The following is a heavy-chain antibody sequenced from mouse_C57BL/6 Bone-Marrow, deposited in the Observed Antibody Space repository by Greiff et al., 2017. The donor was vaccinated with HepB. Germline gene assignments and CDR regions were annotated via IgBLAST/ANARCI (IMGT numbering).Heavy chain of an antibody. CDR2: IRLKSDNYAT. Sequence: EVQRVESGGGLVQPGGSMKLSCVASGFTFSNYWMNWVRQSPEKGLEWVAQIRLKSDNYATHYAESVKGRFTISRDDSKSSVYLQMNNLRAEDTGIYYCPIYYSNPIRDAMDYWGQGTSVTVSS. J-gene: IGHJ4*01. D-gene: IGHD2-5*01. CDR3: PIYYSNPIRDAMDY. V-gene: IGHV6-3*01. CDR1: GFTFSNYW.